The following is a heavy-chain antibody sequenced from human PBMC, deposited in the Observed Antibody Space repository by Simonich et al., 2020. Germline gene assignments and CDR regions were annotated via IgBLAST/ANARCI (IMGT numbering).Heavy chain of an antibody. CDR3: ARDYGSGSYYNALSDY. CDR1: GYTFTGYY. Sequence: QVQLVQSGAEVKKPGASVKVSCKASGYTFTGYYMHWVQQAPGQGLEGMGRINPNSGGTNYAQKFQGRVTMTRDTSISTAYMELSRLRSDDTAVYYCARDYGSGSYYNALSDYWGQGTLVTVSS. V-gene: IGHV1-2*06. D-gene: IGHD3-10*01. J-gene: IGHJ4*02. CDR2: INPNSGGT.